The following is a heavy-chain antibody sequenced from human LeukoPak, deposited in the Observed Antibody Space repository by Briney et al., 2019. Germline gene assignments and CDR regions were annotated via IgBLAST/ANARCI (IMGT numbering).Heavy chain of an antibody. D-gene: IGHD6-19*01. V-gene: IGHV4-61*02. CDR3: ARARDAWAVAGSIDY. CDR1: SGSISSGSYY. CDR2: IYTSGST. Sequence: SETLSLTCTVSSGSISSGSYYWSWIRQPAGKGLEWIGRIYTSGSTNYNPSLKSRVTISVDTSKNQFSLKLSSVTAADTAVYYCARARDAWAVAGSIDYWGQGTLVTVSS. J-gene: IGHJ4*02.